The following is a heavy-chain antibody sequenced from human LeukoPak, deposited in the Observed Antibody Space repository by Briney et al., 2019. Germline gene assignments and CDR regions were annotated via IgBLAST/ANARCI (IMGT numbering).Heavy chain of an antibody. CDR1: GFTFDDYA. CDR2: ISWNSGSI. V-gene: IGHV3-9*01. J-gene: IGHJ4*02. Sequence: GGSLRPSCAASGFTFDDYAMHWVRQAPGKGLEWVSGISWNSGSIGYADSVKGRFTISRDNSQNTLYLQMSSLRGEDTALYYCAKDRGMVGASVRAFDYWGQGTLVTVSS. D-gene: IGHD1-26*01. CDR3: AKDRGMVGASVRAFDY.